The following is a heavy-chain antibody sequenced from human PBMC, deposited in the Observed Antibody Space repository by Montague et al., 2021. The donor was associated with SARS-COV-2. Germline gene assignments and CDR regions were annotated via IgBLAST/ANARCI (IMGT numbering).Heavy chain of an antibody. CDR3: ARSCGQSLLWGYYFDY. V-gene: IGHV4-39*01. J-gene: IGHJ4*02. D-gene: IGHD6-19*01. Sequence: SETLSLTCTVSGGSISSSSYYWGWIRQPPGKGLEWIGSIYYSGSTYYNPSLKSRVTISVDTSKNQFSLKLSSVTAADTAVYYCARSCGQSLLWGYYFDYWGQGTLVTVSS. CDR2: IYYSGST. CDR1: GGSISSSSYY.